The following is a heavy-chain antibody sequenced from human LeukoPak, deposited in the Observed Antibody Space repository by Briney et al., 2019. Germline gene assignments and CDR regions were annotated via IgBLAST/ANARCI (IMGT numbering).Heavy chain of an antibody. CDR1: GFTFRNYG. CDR3: ARGGGTCPYNFYY. D-gene: IGHD1-7*01. CDR2: IWFDGSNK. Sequence: GRSLRLSCAASGFTFRNYGMHWVRQSPGKGLEWVAIIWFDGSNKYYAEYVKGRFTISRDKSMNTLYLQMSSLRADDTAVYYCARGGGTCPYNFYYWGQGTLVSFAS. J-gene: IGHJ4*02. V-gene: IGHV3-33*01.